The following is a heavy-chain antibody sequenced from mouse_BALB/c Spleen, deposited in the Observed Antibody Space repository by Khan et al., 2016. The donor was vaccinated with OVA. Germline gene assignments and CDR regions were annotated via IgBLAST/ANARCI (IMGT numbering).Heavy chain of an antibody. CDR2: ISYSGST. CDR1: GYSITSGYG. D-gene: IGHD3-3*01. J-gene: IGHJ2*01. V-gene: IGHV3-2*02. Sequence: EVQLQESGPGLVKPSQSLSLTCTVTGYSITSGYGWNWNRQFPGNKLEWMGYISYSGSTNYNPSLKSRISFTRDTSKNQFFLQLNSVTTEDTATYYCARTARIKYWGQGTTLTVSS. CDR3: ARTARIKY.